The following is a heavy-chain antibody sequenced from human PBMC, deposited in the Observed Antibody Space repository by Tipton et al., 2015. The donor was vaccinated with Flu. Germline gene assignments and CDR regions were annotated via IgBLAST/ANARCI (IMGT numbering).Heavy chain of an antibody. V-gene: IGHV4-4*07. Sequence: TLSLTCTVSGGSLSSYFWSWIRQPAGKGLEWIGRIYPSGNTNYNPSLQSRVTMSVDTSRNQFSLSLTSVTAADAAIYCCARSGSYHHYYVDLWCRGTLVSVSS. CDR1: GGSLSSYF. J-gene: IGHJ2*01. CDR3: ARSGSYHHYYVDL. D-gene: IGHD1-26*01. CDR2: IYPSGNT.